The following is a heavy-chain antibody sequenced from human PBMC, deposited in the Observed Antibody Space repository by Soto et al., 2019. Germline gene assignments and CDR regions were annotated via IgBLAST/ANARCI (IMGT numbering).Heavy chain of an antibody. CDR2: ISSSSSYI. J-gene: IGHJ4*02. Sequence: EVQLVESGGGLVKPGGSLRLSCAASGFTFSSYSMNWVRQAPGKGLEWVSYISSSSSYIYYADSVKGRFTISRDNAKNALYLQRNSRRAEDTAVYFCARDPRFGGVTYWGQGTLVTVSS. CDR3: ARDPRFGGVTY. V-gene: IGHV3-21*01. CDR1: GFTFSSYS. D-gene: IGHD3-16*01.